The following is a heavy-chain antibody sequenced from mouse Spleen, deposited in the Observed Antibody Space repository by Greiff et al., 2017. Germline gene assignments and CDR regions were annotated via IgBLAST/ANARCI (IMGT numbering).Heavy chain of an antibody. J-gene: IGHJ4*01. CDR3: ARTRGYRYDGFYYAMDY. CDR2: ILPSIGRT. D-gene: IGHD2-14*01. V-gene: IGHV15-2*01. CDR1: DSEVFPIAY. Sequence: QVQLQQSGSELRSPGSSVKLSCKDFDSEVFPIAYMSWVRQKPGHGFEWIGGILPSIGRTIYGEKFEDKATLDADTLSNTAYLELNSLTSEDSAIYYCARTRGYRYDGFYYAMDYWGQGTSVTVSS.